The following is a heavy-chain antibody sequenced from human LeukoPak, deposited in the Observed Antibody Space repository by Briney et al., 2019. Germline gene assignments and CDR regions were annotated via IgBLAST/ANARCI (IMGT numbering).Heavy chain of an antibody. D-gene: IGHD2-8*02. Sequence: PSETLSLTCTVSGGSISSYYWSWIRQPPGKGLEWIGNIYYSGSTNYNPSLKSRVTISVDTSKNQFSLKLSSVTAADTAVHYCARAVTEFDYWGQGTLVTVSS. J-gene: IGHJ4*02. CDR2: IYYSGST. CDR3: ARAVTEFDY. V-gene: IGHV4-59*01. CDR1: GGSISSYY.